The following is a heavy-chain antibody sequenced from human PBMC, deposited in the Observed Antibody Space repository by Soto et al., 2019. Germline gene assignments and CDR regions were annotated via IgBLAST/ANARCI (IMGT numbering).Heavy chain of an antibody. V-gene: IGHV3-30-3*01. D-gene: IGHD3-9*01. J-gene: IGHJ6*02. Sequence: QVQLVESGGGVVQPGRSLRLSCAASGFTFSSYAMHWVRQAPGKGLEWVAVISYDGSNKYYVDSVKGRFTISRDNSKNTLYLQMNSLRAEDTAVYYCARERKLRYFDWSLLRGEDVWGQGTTVTVSS. CDR2: ISYDGSNK. CDR3: ARERKLRYFDWSLLRGEDV. CDR1: GFTFSSYA.